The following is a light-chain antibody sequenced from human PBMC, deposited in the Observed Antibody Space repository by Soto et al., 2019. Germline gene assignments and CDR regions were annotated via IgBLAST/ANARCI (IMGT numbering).Light chain of an antibody. Sequence: QSVLTQPPSASGTPGQRVTISCSGSSSNIGSNNVNWYQQLPGTAPKLLIYSNNQRPSGVPDRFSGSKSGTSASLAISGLQSEDEADYYCAAWDDSLNGSFGGGTKLTVL. CDR3: AAWDDSLNGS. V-gene: IGLV1-44*01. CDR2: SNN. J-gene: IGLJ2*01. CDR1: SSNIGSNN.